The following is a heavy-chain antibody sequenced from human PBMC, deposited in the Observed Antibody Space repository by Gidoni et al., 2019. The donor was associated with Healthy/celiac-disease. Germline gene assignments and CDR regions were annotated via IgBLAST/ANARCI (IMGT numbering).Heavy chain of an antibody. Sequence: ENTSPIPAVYGGSFCGYYWSWIRQPPGKGLEWIGEINHSGSTNYNPSLKSRVTISVDTSKNQFSLKLSSVTAADTAVYYCARWGGRGGHLRYYYYGMDVWGQGTTVTVSS. CDR3: ARWGGRGGHLRYYYYGMDV. D-gene: IGHD1-26*01. V-gene: IGHV4-34*01. CDR2: INHSGST. CDR1: GGSFCGYY. J-gene: IGHJ6*02.